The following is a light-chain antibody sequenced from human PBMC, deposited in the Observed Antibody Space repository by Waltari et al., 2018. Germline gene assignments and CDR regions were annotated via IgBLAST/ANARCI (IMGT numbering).Light chain of an antibody. Sequence: DIQMTQSPPSLSASVGDRVTITCRASPGIRDALVWYQQKPGKAPKVLLFAASRLGSGVPSRFSGSGSGTDFTLTISSLQPEDFATYYCQHYYSSPRFGQGTKVEI. V-gene: IGKV1-NL1*01. CDR1: PGIRDA. CDR2: AAS. CDR3: QHYYSSPR. J-gene: IGKJ1*01.